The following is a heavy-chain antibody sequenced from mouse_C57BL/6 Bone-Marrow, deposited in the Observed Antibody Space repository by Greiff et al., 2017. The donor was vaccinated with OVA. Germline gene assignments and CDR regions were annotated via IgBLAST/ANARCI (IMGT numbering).Heavy chain of an antibody. D-gene: IGHD1-1*01. CDR2: IYPGDGDT. CDR1: GYAFSSSW. J-gene: IGHJ4*01. CDR3: EGMVPIYSGSSYYYAMGY. Sequence: VQLQQSGPELVKPGASVKISCKASGYAFSSSWMNWVKQRPGKGLEWIGRIYPGDGDTNYNGKFKGKATLTADKSSSTAYMQLSSLTSEDSAVYICEGMVPIYSGSSYYYAMGYWGQRTSVTVSS. V-gene: IGHV1-82*01.